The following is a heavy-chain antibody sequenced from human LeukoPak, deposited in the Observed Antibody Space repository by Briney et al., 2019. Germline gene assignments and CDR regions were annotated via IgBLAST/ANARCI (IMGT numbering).Heavy chain of an antibody. CDR2: IFPADSDT. CDR1: GYSFTTYW. V-gene: IGHV5-51*01. D-gene: IGHD2-8*02. J-gene: IGHJ4*02. Sequence: GESLKISCKGSGYSFTTYWIGWVRQMPGKGLEWMGIIFPADSDTRYSPSFQGQVTISAGKSISTAYLQWSSLMASDTAMYYCARYCTGGSCYLDDWGQGTLVTVSS. CDR3: ARYCTGGSCYLDD.